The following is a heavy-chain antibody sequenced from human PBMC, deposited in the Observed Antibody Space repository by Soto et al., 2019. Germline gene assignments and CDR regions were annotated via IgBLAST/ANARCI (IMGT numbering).Heavy chain of an antibody. V-gene: IGHV4-34*01. D-gene: IGHD6-6*01. CDR2: INYSGSP. CDR3: ARVSVPPSNIGALVAWNWFDP. Sequence: QVQLQQWGAGLLKPSETLSLTCAVYGGSFSNYYWTWIRQPPGKGLEWIGHINYSGSPNYNPSLNSRVTLSVATSKNLFTLKLNSVTDADTAVYYCARVSVPPSNIGALVAWNWFDPWGQGTLVTVSS. CDR1: GGSFSNYY. J-gene: IGHJ5*02.